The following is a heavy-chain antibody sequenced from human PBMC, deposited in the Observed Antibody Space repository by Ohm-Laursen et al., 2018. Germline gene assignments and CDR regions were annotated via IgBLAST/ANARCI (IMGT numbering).Heavy chain of an antibody. CDR1: GFTVSSNY. J-gene: IGHJ4*02. V-gene: IGHV3-66*01. D-gene: IGHD2-15*01. CDR2: IYSGGST. Sequence: SLRLSCAASGFTVSSNYMSWVRQAPGKGLEWVSVIYSGGSTYYADSVKGRFTISRDNSKYTLYLQINSLRAEDTAVYYCARGYCSGGSCYFDYWGQGTLVTVSS. CDR3: ARGYCSGGSCYFDY.